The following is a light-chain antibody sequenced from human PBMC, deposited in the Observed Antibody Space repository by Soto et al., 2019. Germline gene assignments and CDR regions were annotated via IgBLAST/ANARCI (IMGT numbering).Light chain of an antibody. V-gene: IGKV1-5*01. CDR1: QSISNW. Sequence: DIQMTQSPSTLSASVGDRVTISWRASQSISNWLAWYQQKPGTAPKLLISDASNLQSGVPSRFSGSGSGTEFTLTISSLQPDDFATYYCQQYNTYSTWTFGQGTKVDI. J-gene: IGKJ1*01. CDR3: QQYNTYSTWT. CDR2: DAS.